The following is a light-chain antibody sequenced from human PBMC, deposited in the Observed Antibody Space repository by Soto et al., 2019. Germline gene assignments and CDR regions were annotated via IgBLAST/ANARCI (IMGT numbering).Light chain of an antibody. CDR2: GAS. CDR1: QSVTNNY. CDR3: QQYGTSRT. Sequence: EFVLTQSPGTLSLSPGERATLSCRASQSVTNNYLAWYQQRPGLAPRLLIYGASTRTAGIPDRFTGSGSGTDFTLTISRLEPEDFAVYYCQQYGTSRTFGQGTKVDIK. J-gene: IGKJ1*01. V-gene: IGKV3-20*01.